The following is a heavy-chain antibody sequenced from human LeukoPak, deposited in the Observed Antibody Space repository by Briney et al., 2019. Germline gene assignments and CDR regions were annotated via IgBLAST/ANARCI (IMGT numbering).Heavy chain of an antibody. Sequence: ASVKVSCKASGGTFSSYAISWVRQAPGQGLEWMGWINTNTGNPTYAQGFTGRFVFSLDTSVSTAYLQISSLKAEDTAVYYCARLPLGVRRTLPGGADYWGQGTLVTVSS. V-gene: IGHV7-4-1*02. D-gene: IGHD2-15*01. CDR2: INTNTGNP. CDR1: GGTFSSYA. CDR3: ARLPLGVRRTLPGGADY. J-gene: IGHJ4*02.